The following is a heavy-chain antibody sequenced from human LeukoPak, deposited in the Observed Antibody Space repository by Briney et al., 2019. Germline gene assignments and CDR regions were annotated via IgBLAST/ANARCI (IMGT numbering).Heavy chain of an antibody. CDR2: INPNSGGT. V-gene: IGHV1-2*02. Sequence: ASVKVSCKASGYTFTVYYMHWLRQAPGQGLEWMGWINPNSGGTNYAQKFQGRVAMTRDTSISTAYMELSRLRSDDTAVYYCAVVPAAHFDYWGQGTLVTVSS. CDR3: AVVPAAHFDY. CDR1: GYTFTVYY. D-gene: IGHD2-2*01. J-gene: IGHJ4*02.